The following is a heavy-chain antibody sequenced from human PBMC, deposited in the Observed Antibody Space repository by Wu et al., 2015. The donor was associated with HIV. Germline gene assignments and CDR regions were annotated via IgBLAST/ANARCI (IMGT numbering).Heavy chain of an antibody. D-gene: IGHD3-10*01. CDR1: GYSFTAYY. CDR2: IDPRSRST. Sequence: QVQLVQSGAEVKKPGASVRLSCKTSGYSFTAYYMHWIRQAPGQGLEWLGVIDPRSRSTAYAQKFQDRVKVTSDTSTSTVYVELSSLRSEDTAIYYCARVFHASGTHGWSYYFDPWGQGTLVTVSS. V-gene: IGHV1-46*01. J-gene: IGHJ5*02. CDR3: ARVFHASGTHGWSYYFDP.